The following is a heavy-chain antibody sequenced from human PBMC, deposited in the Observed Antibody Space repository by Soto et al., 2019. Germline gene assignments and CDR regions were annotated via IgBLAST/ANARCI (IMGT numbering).Heavy chain of an antibody. J-gene: IGHJ3*02. CDR1: GGSISSGY. D-gene: IGHD5-18*01. CDR3: ARRYGKNAFDI. CDR2: IYYSGST. Sequence: PSETLSLTCSVSGGSISSGYWTWIRQPPGKGLEWIGYIYYSGSTNYNPSLKSRVTISVDTSKNQFSLKLSSVTAADTAVYYCARRYGKNAFDIWGQGTMVTVSS. V-gene: IGHV4-59*01.